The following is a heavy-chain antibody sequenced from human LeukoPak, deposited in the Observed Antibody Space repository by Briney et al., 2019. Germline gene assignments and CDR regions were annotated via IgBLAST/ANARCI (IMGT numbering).Heavy chain of an antibody. CDR2: VSHSGST. Sequence: SETLSLTCAVSGYFISSGYYWGWIRQPPGKGLEWIGGVSHSGSTFYTPSLKSRVTISVGPSRNQFSLKLSSLTAADTAVYYCASTALGYRTTSSCPDYWGPGTLVTVSS. V-gene: IGHV4-38-2*01. D-gene: IGHD2-2*01. CDR1: GYFISSGYY. CDR3: ASTALGYRTTSSCPDY. J-gene: IGHJ4*02.